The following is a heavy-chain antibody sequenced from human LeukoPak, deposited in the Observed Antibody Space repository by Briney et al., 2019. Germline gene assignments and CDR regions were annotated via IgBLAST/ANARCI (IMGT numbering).Heavy chain of an antibody. CDR2: INHSGST. J-gene: IGHJ5*02. CDR1: GGSFSGYY. D-gene: IGHD2/OR15-2a*01. V-gene: IGHV4-34*01. Sequence: PSETLSLTCAVYGGSFSGYYWSWIRQPPGKGLEWIGEINHSGSTNYNPSLKSRVTISVDTSKNQFSLKLSSVTAADTAVYYCARAPPLWNWFDPWGQGTLVTVSS. CDR3: ARAPPLWNWFDP.